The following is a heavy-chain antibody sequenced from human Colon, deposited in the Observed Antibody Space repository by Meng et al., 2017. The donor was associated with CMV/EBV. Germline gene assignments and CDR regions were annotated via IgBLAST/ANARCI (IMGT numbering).Heavy chain of an antibody. V-gene: IGHV4-4*07. J-gene: IGHJ4*02. CDR1: GGSISSYY. CDR2: IYPSGFP. CDR3: ARAQYTYGYWIFDY. D-gene: IGHD5-18*01. Sequence: QVQLQESGSGLLKPSDTLALSCNVSGGSISSYYWSWIRQPAGKGLEWIGRIYPSGFPKYKPSLESRVTMSADTSKNQISLKLTSVTAADTAVYYCARAQYTYGYWIFDYWGQGTLVTVSS.